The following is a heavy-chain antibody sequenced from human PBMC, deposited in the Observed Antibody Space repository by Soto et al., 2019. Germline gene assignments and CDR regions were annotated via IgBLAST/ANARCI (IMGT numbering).Heavy chain of an antibody. J-gene: IGHJ4*02. V-gene: IGHV3-30*18. D-gene: IGHD3-9*01. CDR3: AKDYYDILTGYHYSFDY. Sequence: QVQLVESGGGVVQPGRSLRLSCAASGFTFSSYGMHWVRQAPGKGLEWVAVISYDGSNKYYADSVKGRFTISRDNSKNTLYLQMNSLRAEDTAVYYCAKDYYDILTGYHYSFDYWGQGTLVTVSS. CDR2: ISYDGSNK. CDR1: GFTFSSYG.